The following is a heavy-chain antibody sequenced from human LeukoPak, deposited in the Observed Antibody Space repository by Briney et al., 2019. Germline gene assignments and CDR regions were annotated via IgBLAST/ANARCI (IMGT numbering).Heavy chain of an antibody. J-gene: IGHJ3*02. D-gene: IGHD6-19*01. CDR2: ISYDGSNK. Sequence: PGRSLRLSCAASGFTFSSYGMHWVRQAPGKGLEWVAVISYDGSNKYCADSVKGRFTISRDNSKNTLYLQMNSLRAEDTAVYYCANLFSGNAFDIWGQGTWSPSLQ. CDR3: ANLFSGNAFDI. CDR1: GFTFSSYG. V-gene: IGHV3-30*18.